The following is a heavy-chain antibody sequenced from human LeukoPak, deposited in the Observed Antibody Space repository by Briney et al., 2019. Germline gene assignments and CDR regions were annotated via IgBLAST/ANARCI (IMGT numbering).Heavy chain of an antibody. CDR3: ALHNWIYPSDY. D-gene: IGHD1-20*01. V-gene: IGHV3-23*01. Sequence: ETLSLTCAVYGGSFSGYYWSWIRQAPGKGLEWVSAMSGSGVSTYYADSVKGRFTISRDNSKNTLYLQMNSLTADDTAVYYCALHNWIYPSDYWGQGTLVTVPS. CDR2: MSGSGVST. CDR1: GGSFSGYY. J-gene: IGHJ4*02.